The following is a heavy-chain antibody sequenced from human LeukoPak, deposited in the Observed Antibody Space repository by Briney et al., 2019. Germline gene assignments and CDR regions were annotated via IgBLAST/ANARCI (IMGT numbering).Heavy chain of an antibody. V-gene: IGHV3-7*01. CDR2: IKQDGSEK. Sequence: PGGSLRLSCAASGFTFSSYWMSWVRQAPGKGLEWVANIKQDGSEKYYVDSVKGRFTISRDNAKNSLYLQMNSLRAEDTAVYYCARAMPQDIVVVPAAMQDNWFDPWGQGTLVTVSS. CDR1: GFTFSSYW. J-gene: IGHJ5*02. CDR3: ARAMPQDIVVVPAAMQDNWFDP. D-gene: IGHD2-2*01.